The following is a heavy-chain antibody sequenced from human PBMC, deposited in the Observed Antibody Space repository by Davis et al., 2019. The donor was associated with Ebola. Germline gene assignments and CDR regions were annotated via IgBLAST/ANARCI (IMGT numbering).Heavy chain of an antibody. V-gene: IGHV4-59*08. J-gene: IGHJ4*02. CDR1: GGSISSYY. Sequence: SETLSLTCTVSGGSISSYYWSWIRQPPGQGLEWIGYIYYSGTTNYNPSLKSRVTISVDTSKNQFSLKLSSVTAADTAVYYCARRPNYYDTTGYLDYWGQGSLITVSS. CDR3: ARRPNYYDTTGYLDY. D-gene: IGHD3-22*01. CDR2: IYYSGTT.